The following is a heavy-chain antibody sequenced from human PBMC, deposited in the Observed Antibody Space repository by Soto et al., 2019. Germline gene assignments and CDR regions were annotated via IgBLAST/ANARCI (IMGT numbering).Heavy chain of an antibody. D-gene: IGHD2-15*01. V-gene: IGHV1-69*13. CDR1: GGTFSSYA. Sequence: SVKVSCKASGGTFSSYAISWVRQAPGQGLEWMGGIIPIFGTANYAQKFQGRVTITADESTSTAYMELSSLRSEDTAVYYCARVGCSGGSCQGWFDPWGQGTLVTVSS. CDR3: ARVGCSGGSCQGWFDP. CDR2: IIPIFGTA. J-gene: IGHJ5*02.